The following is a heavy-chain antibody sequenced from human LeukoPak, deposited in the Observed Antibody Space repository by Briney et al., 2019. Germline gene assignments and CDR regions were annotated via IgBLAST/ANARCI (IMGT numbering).Heavy chain of an antibody. D-gene: IGHD5-24*01. Sequence: SVKVSCKASGGTFSSYAISWVRQAPGQGLEWMGGIIPIFGTANYAQKFQGSVTITTDESTSTAYMELSSLRSEDTAVYYCATPRDGYNYRTFNYWGQGTLVTVSS. V-gene: IGHV1-69*05. CDR2: IIPIFGTA. CDR3: ATPRDGYNYRTFNY. J-gene: IGHJ4*02. CDR1: GGTFSSYA.